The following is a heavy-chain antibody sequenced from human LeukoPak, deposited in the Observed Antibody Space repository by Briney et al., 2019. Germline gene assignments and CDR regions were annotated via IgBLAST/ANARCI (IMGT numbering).Heavy chain of an antibody. J-gene: IGHJ3*02. V-gene: IGHV3-13*01. D-gene: IGHD3-22*01. CDR2: IGTAGDT. Sequence: GGSLRLACAASGFTFSSYDMHWVRQATGKGPEWVSAIGTAGDTYYPGSVKGRFTISRENAKSPLYLQMNSLRAGDTAVYYCAGALRYDSSGPTDAFDIWGQGAMVTVSS. CDR3: AGALRYDSSGPTDAFDI. CDR1: GFTFSSYD.